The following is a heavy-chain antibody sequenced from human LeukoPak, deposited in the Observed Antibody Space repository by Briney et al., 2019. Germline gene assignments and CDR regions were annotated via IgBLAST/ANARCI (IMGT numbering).Heavy chain of an antibody. Sequence: PSGTLSLTCTVSGGSISSYYWSWIRQPAGKGLEWIGRIYTSGSTNYNPSLKSRVTMSVDTSKNQFSLKLSSVTAADTAVYYCAREVCSSTSCKSNNNWFDPWGQGTLVTVSS. CDR1: GGSISSYY. CDR2: IYTSGST. J-gene: IGHJ5*02. D-gene: IGHD2-2*01. V-gene: IGHV4-4*07. CDR3: AREVCSSTSCKSNNNWFDP.